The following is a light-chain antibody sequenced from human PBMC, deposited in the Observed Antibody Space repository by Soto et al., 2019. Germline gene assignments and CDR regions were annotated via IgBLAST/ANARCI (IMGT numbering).Light chain of an antibody. J-gene: IGKJ3*01. V-gene: IGKV1-9*01. CDR3: QQLKTCPPFST. CDR2: GAS. CDR1: QGIRSY. Sequence: DIQLTQSPSFLSASVGDRVTITCRASQGIRSYVAWYQQRPGKAPELLIYGASTLRPGGASRFSGSGSGPECNLTICSLQPEDFSTYFCQQLKTCPPFSTFCPGTKVDIK.